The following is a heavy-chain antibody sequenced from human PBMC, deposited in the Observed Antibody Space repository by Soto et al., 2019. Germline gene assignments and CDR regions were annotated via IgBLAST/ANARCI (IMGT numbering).Heavy chain of an antibody. CDR2: ISGSGGST. CDR3: AKDKRKGELSILVDY. Sequence: GGSLRLSCAASGFTFSSYAMSWVRQAPGKGLEWVSAISGSGGSTYYADSVKGRFTISRDNSKNTLYLQMNSLRAEDTAVYYCAKDKRKGELSILVDYWGQGTLVTVSS. V-gene: IGHV3-23*01. CDR1: GFTFSSYA. D-gene: IGHD3-16*02. J-gene: IGHJ4*02.